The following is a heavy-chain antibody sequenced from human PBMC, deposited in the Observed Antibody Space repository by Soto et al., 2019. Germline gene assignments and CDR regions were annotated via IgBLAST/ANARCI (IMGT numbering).Heavy chain of an antibody. CDR2: IYYSGST. CDR1: GGSISSSSYY. Sequence: SETLSLTCTVSGGSISSSSYYWGWIRQPPGKGLEWIGSIYYSGSTYYNPSLKSRVTISVDTSKNQFSLKLSSVTAADTAVYYCARHFPGIAVAGTRSIFDYWGQGTLVTVSS. J-gene: IGHJ4*02. CDR3: ARHFPGIAVAGTRSIFDY. V-gene: IGHV4-39*01. D-gene: IGHD6-19*01.